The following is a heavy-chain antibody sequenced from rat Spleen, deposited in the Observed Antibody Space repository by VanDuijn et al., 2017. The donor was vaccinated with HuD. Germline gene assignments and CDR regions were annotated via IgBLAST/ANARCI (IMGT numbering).Heavy chain of an antibody. J-gene: IGHJ2*01. CDR1: GFSLTSDG. CDR3: TRGYYFDY. V-gene: IGHV2S12*01. CDR2: VSSGGNT. Sequence: QAHLKESGPGLVQPSQTLSLTCTVSGFSLTSDGVSWVRQPPGKGLEWIAAVSSGGNTYYDSTLKSRLSISRDTSKSQVFLKLNILQTEDTAIYYCTRGYYFDYWGQGVMVTVSS.